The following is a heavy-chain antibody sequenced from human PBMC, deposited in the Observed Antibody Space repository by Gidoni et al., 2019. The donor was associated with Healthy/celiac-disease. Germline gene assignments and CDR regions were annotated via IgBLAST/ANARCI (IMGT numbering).Heavy chain of an antibody. Sequence: EVQLVESGGGLVQPGGSLQLSCAASGFTFSGSAMHRVRQASGKGLEWVGRIRSKANSYATAYAASVKGRFTISRDDSKNTAYLQMNSLKTEDTAVYYCTRHVTAAAGTPYYYYGMDVWGQGTTVTVSS. CDR2: IRSKANSYAT. V-gene: IGHV3-73*02. D-gene: IGHD6-13*01. J-gene: IGHJ6*02. CDR3: TRHVTAAAGTPYYYYGMDV. CDR1: GFTFSGSA.